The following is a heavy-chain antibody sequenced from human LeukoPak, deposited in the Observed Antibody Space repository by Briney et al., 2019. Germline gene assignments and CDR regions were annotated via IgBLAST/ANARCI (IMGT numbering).Heavy chain of an antibody. V-gene: IGHV3-30*02. CDR1: GFTFSSFG. CDR3: AREGGVVVAGTFDC. CDR2: IQNHGRDK. D-gene: IGHD6-19*01. Sequence: GGSLRLSCAASGFTFSSFGMHWVRQAPGRGLEWVSFIQNHGRDKTYADSVKGRFTVSRDNSQNTVYLQMNTLRAEDTAVYYCAREGGVVVAGTFDCWGQGILVTVSS. J-gene: IGHJ4*02.